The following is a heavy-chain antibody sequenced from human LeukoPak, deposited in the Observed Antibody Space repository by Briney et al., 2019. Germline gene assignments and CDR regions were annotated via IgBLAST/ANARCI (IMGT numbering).Heavy chain of an antibody. CDR2: ISSSSTI. CDR3: ARDKYYDILTGYYSGVDFDY. D-gene: IGHD3-9*01. V-gene: IGHV3-48*01. J-gene: IGHJ4*02. Sequence: QTGGSLRLSCAASGFTFSSYSMNWVRQAPGKGLEWVSYISSSSTIYYADSVKGRFTISRDNAKNSLYLQMNSLRAEDTAVYYCARDKYYDILTGYYSGVDFDYWGQGTLVTVSS. CDR1: GFTFSSYS.